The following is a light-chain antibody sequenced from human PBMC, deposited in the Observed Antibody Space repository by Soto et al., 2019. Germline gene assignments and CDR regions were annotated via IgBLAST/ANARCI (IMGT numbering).Light chain of an antibody. Sequence: QSVLTQPPSASGTPGQRVSISCSGGSSNIGTNTVNWYQHLPGTAPKLLIFSNDERPSGVPDRFSGSKSGTSASLAISGLQSDDEADYYCATWYDSLNGVVFGGGNKLTVL. CDR1: SSNIGTNT. V-gene: IGLV1-44*01. J-gene: IGLJ2*01. CDR2: SND. CDR3: ATWYDSLNGVV.